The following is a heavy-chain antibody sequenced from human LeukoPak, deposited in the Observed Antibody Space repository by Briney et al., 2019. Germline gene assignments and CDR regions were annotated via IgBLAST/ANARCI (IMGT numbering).Heavy chain of an antibody. CDR3: ARRAAGRPGADYFQH. CDR1: GFIFSSYW. Sequence: GGSLRLSCAASGFIFSSYWMTWVRQAPGKGLEWVANIKEDGSEKYYVDSVKGRFTISRDNAKNSLYLQMNSLRAEDTAVYYCARRAAGRPGADYFQHWGQGILVTVSS. D-gene: IGHD3-10*01. J-gene: IGHJ1*01. CDR2: IKEDGSEK. V-gene: IGHV3-7*05.